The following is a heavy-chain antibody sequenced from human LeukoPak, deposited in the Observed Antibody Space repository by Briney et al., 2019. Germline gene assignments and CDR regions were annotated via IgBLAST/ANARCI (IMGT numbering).Heavy chain of an antibody. D-gene: IGHD3-22*01. J-gene: IGHJ4*02. Sequence: SETLSLTCAVYGGSFSGYYWSWIRQPPGKGLEWIGEINHSGSTNYNPSLKSRVTISVDTSKNQFSLKLSSVTAADTAVYYCARGYLAYYDSSGYVPYYFDYWGQGTLVTVSP. CDR3: ARGYLAYYDSSGYVPYYFDY. CDR2: INHSGST. CDR1: GGSFSGYY. V-gene: IGHV4-34*01.